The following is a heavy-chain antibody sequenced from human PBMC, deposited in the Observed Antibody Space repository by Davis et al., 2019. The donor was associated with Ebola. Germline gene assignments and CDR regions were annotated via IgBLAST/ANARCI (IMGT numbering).Heavy chain of an antibody. CDR3: ERDYTGSTWSGAFDL. D-gene: IGHD6-13*01. J-gene: IGHJ3*01. Sequence: PGGSLRLSCVVSGFIFDDHAMQWVRQVPGKGLEWVSGISWSSDRKVYAASVKGRFTISRDSAKNSLYLQMNSLRIEDTALYYCERDYTGSTWSGAFDLWGRGTMVTVSS. CDR1: GFIFDDHA. V-gene: IGHV3-9*01. CDR2: ISWSSDRK.